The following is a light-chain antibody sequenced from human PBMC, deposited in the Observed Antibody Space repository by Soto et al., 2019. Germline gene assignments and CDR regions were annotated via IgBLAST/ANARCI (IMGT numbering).Light chain of an antibody. V-gene: IGLV1-51*01. CDR3: ATWDGSLPGEV. CDR1: SFNIGNNY. CDR2: DNN. J-gene: IGLJ2*01. Sequence: QSVLTQSPSVSAAPGQKVTISCSGSSFNIGNNYVSWYQQLPGTAPKLLIYDNNKRPSGIPDRFSGSKSGTSGTLDITGLQTGDEADYYCATWDGSLPGEVFGGGTKLTV.